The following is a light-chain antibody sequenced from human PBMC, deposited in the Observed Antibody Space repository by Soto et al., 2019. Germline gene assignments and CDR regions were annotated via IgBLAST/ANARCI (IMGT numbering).Light chain of an antibody. J-gene: IGKJ3*01. CDR3: QQSYSTPRT. CDR1: QSISSY. CDR2: AAS. V-gene: IGKV1-39*01. Sequence: DIQMTQSPSSLSASVGDRVTITCRASQSISSYLNWYQQKPGKAPKLLIYAASSLQSGVPSRFSGSGSGTDFTLTISSLQPEDFATYYCQQSYSTPRTFGPGNKVEIX.